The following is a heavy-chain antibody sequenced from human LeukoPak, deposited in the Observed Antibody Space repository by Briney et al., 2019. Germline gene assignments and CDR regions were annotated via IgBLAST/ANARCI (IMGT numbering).Heavy chain of an antibody. Sequence: PSETLSLTCTVSGDSISSYYWSWIRQPPGKGLEWIGYIYYSGSTNYNPSLKSRVTISVDTSKNQFSLKLSSVTAADTAVYYCARDGDYGDFDYWGQGTLVTVSS. CDR1: GDSISSYY. V-gene: IGHV4-59*01. J-gene: IGHJ4*02. CDR3: ARDGDYGDFDY. D-gene: IGHD4-17*01. CDR2: IYYSGST.